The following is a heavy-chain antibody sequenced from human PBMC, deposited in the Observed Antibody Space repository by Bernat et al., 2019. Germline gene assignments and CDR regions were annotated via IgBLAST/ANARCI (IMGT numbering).Heavy chain of an antibody. CDR1: AGSISSHNYF. J-gene: IGHJ4*02. CDR2: VYSRGST. Sequence: QLQLQESGPGLVKPSETLSLTCTVSAGSISSHNYFWGWIREPPGKGLGWIGSVYSRGSTYYNPSLKGRVTIPVDTSKNQFSLKLRSVTAADPAVYYCAGQGSSSSWGTSESFDYWGQGTLVTVSS. CDR3: AGQGSSSSWGTSESFDY. D-gene: IGHD6-13*01. V-gene: IGHV4-39*01.